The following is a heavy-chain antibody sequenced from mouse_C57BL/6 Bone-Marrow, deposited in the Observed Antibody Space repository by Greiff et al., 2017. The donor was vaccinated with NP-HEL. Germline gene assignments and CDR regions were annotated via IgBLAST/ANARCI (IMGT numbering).Heavy chain of an antibody. Sequence: QVQLQQPGAELVRPGSSVKLSCKASGYTFTSYWMDWVKQRPGQGLEWIGNIYPSDSETHYNQKFKDKATLTVDKSSSTAYMQLSSLTSEDSAVYYCAREYYGSSYDYWGNGTTLTVSS. V-gene: IGHV1-61*01. D-gene: IGHD1-1*01. CDR3: AREYYGSSYDY. CDR1: GYTFTSYW. J-gene: IGHJ2*01. CDR2: IYPSDSET.